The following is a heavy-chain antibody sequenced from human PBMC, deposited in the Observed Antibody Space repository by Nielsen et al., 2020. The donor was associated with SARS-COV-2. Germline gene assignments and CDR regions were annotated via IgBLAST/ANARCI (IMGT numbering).Heavy chain of an antibody. J-gene: IGHJ3*01. D-gene: IGHD7-27*01. CDR1: GYSFTNKY. V-gene: IGHV1-46*01. Sequence: ASVKVSCKASGYSFTNKYMHWVRQVPGQGLEWMGIINPSGGSTNYAPKFQGRVTMTSDTSTTTVYMEMASLRAEDTAVYYCARPGDLSAFDFWGQGTMVTVSS. CDR3: ARPGDLSAFDF. CDR2: INPSGGST.